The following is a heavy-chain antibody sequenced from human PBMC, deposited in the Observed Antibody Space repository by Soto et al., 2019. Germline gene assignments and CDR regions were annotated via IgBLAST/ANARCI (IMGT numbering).Heavy chain of an antibody. Sequence: QVQLVQSGAEVKKPGASVKVSCKASGYTFTGYYMHWVRQAPGQGLEWMGWINPNSGGTNYAQKFQGWVTMTRDTSISTAYMELSRLRSDDTAVYYCARGDIVLVPAAMPYYYYGMDVWGQGTTVTVSS. J-gene: IGHJ6*02. V-gene: IGHV1-2*04. CDR1: GYTFTGYY. D-gene: IGHD2-2*01. CDR2: INPNSGGT. CDR3: ARGDIVLVPAAMPYYYYGMDV.